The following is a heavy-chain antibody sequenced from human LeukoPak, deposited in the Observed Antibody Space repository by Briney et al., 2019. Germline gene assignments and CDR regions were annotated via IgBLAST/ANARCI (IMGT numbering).Heavy chain of an antibody. V-gene: IGHV3-30*04. J-gene: IGHJ4*02. Sequence: GGSLRLSCAASGFTFSSYAMHWVRQAPGKGLEWVAVISYDGSNKYYADSVKGRFTISRDNSKNTLYLQMNSLRAEDTAVYYCAKGVVQLPPSYYFDYWGQGTLVTVSS. CDR3: AKGVVQLPPSYYFDY. CDR2: ISYDGSNK. CDR1: GFTFSSYA. D-gene: IGHD2-2*01.